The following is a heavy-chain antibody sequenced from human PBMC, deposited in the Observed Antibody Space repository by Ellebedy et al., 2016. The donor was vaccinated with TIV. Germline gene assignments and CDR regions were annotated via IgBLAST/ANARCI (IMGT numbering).Heavy chain of an antibody. D-gene: IGHD1-1*01. CDR3: AGRAYNWNDGSLFDY. Sequence: GESLKISCAASGFTFNSYWMSWVRQAPGKGLEWVANIKQGGSEKYYVDSVKGRFTISRDNAKNSLYLQMNSLRAEDTAVYYCAGRAYNWNDGSLFDYWGQGTLVTVSS. V-gene: IGHV3-7*03. CDR2: IKQGGSEK. CDR1: GFTFNSYW. J-gene: IGHJ4*02.